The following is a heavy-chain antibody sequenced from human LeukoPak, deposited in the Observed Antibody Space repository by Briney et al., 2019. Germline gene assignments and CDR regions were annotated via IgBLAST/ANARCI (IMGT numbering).Heavy chain of an antibody. CDR3: AKEPGYYFDY. CDR2: ILYDGSNK. V-gene: IGHV3-30-3*01. Sequence: PGRSLRLSCAASGFTFSSYAMHWVRQAPGKGLEWVAVILYDGSNKYYADSVKGRFTISRDNSKNTLYLQMNSLRGEDTAVYYCAKEPGYYFDYWGQGTLVTVSS. J-gene: IGHJ4*02. CDR1: GFTFSSYA.